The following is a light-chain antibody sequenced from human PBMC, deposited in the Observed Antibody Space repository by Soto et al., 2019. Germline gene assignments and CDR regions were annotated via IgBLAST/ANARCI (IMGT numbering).Light chain of an antibody. CDR2: DAF. Sequence: EIVLTQTPGTLSLSPGERVTLSCRASQSVSNTYLAWYQPKPGQAPRILIYDAFSRVTSIPDRFSGSGSGTDFTLTISRLEPEDFAVYYCQPYGNSNSRTFGQGTRVEIK. CDR3: QPYGNSNSRT. CDR1: QSVSNTY. V-gene: IGKV3-20*01. J-gene: IGKJ1*01.